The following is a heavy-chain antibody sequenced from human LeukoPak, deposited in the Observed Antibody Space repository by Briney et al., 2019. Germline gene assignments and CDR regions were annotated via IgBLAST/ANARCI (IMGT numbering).Heavy chain of an antibody. CDR3: ARGGLDYYDSSGYWSY. V-gene: IGHV4-59*12. D-gene: IGHD3-22*01. CDR1: GGSISSYY. J-gene: IGHJ4*02. CDR2: IYYSGST. Sequence: SETLSLTCTVSGGSISSYYWSWIRQPPGKGLEWIGYIYYSGSTYYNPSLKSRVTISVDTSKNQFSLKLSSVTAADTAVYYCARGGLDYYDSSGYWSYWGQGTLVTVSS.